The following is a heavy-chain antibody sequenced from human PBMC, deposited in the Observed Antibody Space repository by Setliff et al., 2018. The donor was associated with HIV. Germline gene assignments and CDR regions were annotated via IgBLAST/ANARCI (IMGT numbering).Heavy chain of an antibody. D-gene: IGHD3-22*01. CDR1: VFTFNNYG. V-gene: IGHV3-48*04. CDR3: ARPNYYDSSGSFDY. J-gene: IGHJ4*02. CDR2: ISSSGTTI. Sequence: PGGSLRLSCAASVFTFNNYGMNWVRQAPGKGLEWVSYISSSGTTIYYADSVKGRFTISRDNAKNSLYLQMNSLRAEDTAVYYCARPNYYDSSGSFDYWGQGTLVTVSS.